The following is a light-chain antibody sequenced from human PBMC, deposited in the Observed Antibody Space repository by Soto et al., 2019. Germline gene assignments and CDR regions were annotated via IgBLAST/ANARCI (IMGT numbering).Light chain of an antibody. CDR1: SSNIGAVFD. J-gene: IGLJ2*01. V-gene: IGLV1-40*01. CDR3: QSYDSGLSGWL. CDR2: ENT. Sequence: QSVLTQPPSVSGAPGQRVTISCTGSSSNIGAVFDVHWYQQVPGTAPKLLIYENTKRPSGVPDRFSGSKSGTSASLAITGLQAEDEADYCCQSYDSGLSGWLFGGGTKFTVL.